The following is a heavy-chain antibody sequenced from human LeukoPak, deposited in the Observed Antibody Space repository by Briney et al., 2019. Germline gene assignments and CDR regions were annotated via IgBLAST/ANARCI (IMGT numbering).Heavy chain of an antibody. CDR2: MSPNSGNT. J-gene: IGHJ4*02. CDR1: GYTFTSYD. CDR3: VRTPPNWGADF. D-gene: IGHD7-27*01. Sequence: ASVKVSCKASGYTFTSYDINWMRQATGQGLEWMGWMSPNSGNTGYAQKFQGRVTMTRDTSTGTAYLELSSLRSEDSAVYYCVRTPPNWGADFWGQGTLVTVSS. V-gene: IGHV1-8*01.